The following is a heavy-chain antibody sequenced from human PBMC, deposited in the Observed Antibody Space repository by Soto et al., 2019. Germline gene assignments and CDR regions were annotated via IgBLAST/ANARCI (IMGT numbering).Heavy chain of an antibody. CDR1: GFSLSTSGVG. V-gene: IGHV2-5*02. CDR3: AHSLIPNWGSRGAFDY. CDR2: IYWDDDK. J-gene: IGHJ4*02. D-gene: IGHD7-27*01. Sequence: QITLKESGPTLVKPTQTLTLTCTFSGFSLSTSGVGVGWIRQPPGKALEWLALIYWDDDKRYSPSLKSRLTITEDTSKNQVVLTMTNMDTVDTATYYCAHSLIPNWGSRGAFDYWGQGTLVTVSS.